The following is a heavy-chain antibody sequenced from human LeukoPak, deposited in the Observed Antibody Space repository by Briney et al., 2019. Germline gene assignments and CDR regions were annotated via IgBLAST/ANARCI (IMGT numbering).Heavy chain of an antibody. CDR3: GRVGGRSKAAKGDAFDI. CDR2: INQDGSET. CDR1: GFTFTSYW. Sequence: PGGSLRLSCAASGFTFTSYWMSWVRQAPGKGLEWVANINQDGSETFYVDSVKGRFTISRDNAQNSMYLQMNSLRAEDTAVYYCGRVGGRSKAAKGDAFDIWGQGTMVVVSS. V-gene: IGHV3-7*01. D-gene: IGHD6-6*01. J-gene: IGHJ3*02.